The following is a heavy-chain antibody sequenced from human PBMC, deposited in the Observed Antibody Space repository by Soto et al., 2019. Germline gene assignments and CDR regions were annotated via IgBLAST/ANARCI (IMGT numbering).Heavy chain of an antibody. CDR2: IKQEGSEK. Sequence: GGSLRLSCAASGFTFSSYWMSWVRQAPGKGLEWVANIKQEGSEKYYVDSVKGRFTISRDNAKNSLYLQMNSLRAEDTAVYYCARARTQWLRPRTRYYYMDVWGKGTTVTVSS. D-gene: IGHD5-12*01. CDR3: ARARTQWLRPRTRYYYMDV. CDR1: GFTFSSYW. J-gene: IGHJ6*03. V-gene: IGHV3-7*01.